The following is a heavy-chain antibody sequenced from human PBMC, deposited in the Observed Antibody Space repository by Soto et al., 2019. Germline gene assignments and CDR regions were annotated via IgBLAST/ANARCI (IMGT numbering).Heavy chain of an antibody. CDR1: GYSFARYW. V-gene: IGHV5-51*01. Sequence: GESLKISCKASGYSFARYWIGWVRQMPGKGLEWMGLIYPDDSDTRYSPSFQGQVTISADKSINTAYLQWSSLQASDTAMYFCARQDMVMYPLRGVYFDIWGQGALVTVSS. J-gene: IGHJ4*02. CDR2: IYPDDSDT. CDR3: ARQDMVMYPLRGVYFDI. D-gene: IGHD2-8*02.